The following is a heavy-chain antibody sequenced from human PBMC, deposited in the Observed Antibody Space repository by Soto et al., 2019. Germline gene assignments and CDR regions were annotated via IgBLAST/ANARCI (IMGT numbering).Heavy chain of an antibody. D-gene: IGHD4-17*01. V-gene: IGHV3-23*01. CDR2: ITGSGDYT. CDR1: GFTFSTFS. Sequence: VQLLESGGGLGQPGGSLRLSCEASGFTFSTFSMSWVRQSPGKGLEWVSAITGSGDYTYYADSVNGRFTLSSDKSKRNLYLQMNTLGLDDTAIYVCAKDHAGNGEYEGLFDLWYQGNFVTVSS. CDR3: AKDHAGNGEYEGLFDL. J-gene: IGHJ4*02.